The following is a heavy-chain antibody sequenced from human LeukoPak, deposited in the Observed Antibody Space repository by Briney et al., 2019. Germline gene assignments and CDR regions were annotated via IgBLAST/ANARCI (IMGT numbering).Heavy chain of an antibody. CDR2: ISSSSSYI. CDR1: GFTFSSYS. Sequence: GGSLRLSCAASGFTFSSYSMNWVRQAPGKGLEWVSSISSSSSYIYYADSVKGRFTISRDNAKKSLYLQMNSLRAEDTAIYYCARVGVAAAVGGFDIWGQGTMVTVSS. V-gene: IGHV3-21*01. J-gene: IGHJ3*02. CDR3: ARVGVAAAVGGFDI. D-gene: IGHD6-13*01.